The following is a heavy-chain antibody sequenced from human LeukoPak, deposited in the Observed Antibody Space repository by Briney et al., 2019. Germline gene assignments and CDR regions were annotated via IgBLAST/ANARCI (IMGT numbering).Heavy chain of an antibody. CDR3: ARHLGGYNWFDP. Sequence: SETLSLTCTVSGGSISSSSYYWGWIRQPPGKGLEWIGSIYYSGSTYYNPALKSRVTISVDTSKNQFSLKLSSVTAADTAVYYCARHLGGYNWFDPWGQGTLVTVSS. CDR1: GGSISSSSYY. D-gene: IGHD2-15*01. J-gene: IGHJ5*02. V-gene: IGHV4-39*01. CDR2: IYYSGST.